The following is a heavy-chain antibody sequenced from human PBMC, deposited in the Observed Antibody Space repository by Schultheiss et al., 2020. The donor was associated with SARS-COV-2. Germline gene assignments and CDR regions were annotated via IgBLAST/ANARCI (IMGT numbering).Heavy chain of an antibody. CDR3: ARVQGVLRFLEWSRGGGYGMDV. CDR1: GYTFTSYG. CDR2: ISAYNGNT. J-gene: IGHJ6*02. V-gene: IGHV1-18*01. Sequence: ASVKVSCKASGYTFTSYGISWVRQAPGQGLEWMGWISAYNGNTNYAQKLQGRVTMTTDTSTSTAYMELRSLRSDDTAVYYCARVQGVLRFLEWSRGGGYGMDVWGQGTTVTVSS. D-gene: IGHD3-3*01.